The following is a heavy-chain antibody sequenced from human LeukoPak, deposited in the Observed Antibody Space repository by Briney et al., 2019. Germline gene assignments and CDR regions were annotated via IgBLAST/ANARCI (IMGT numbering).Heavy chain of an antibody. Sequence: GGSLRLSCAASGYTFSSYSMNWVRQAPGKGLEWVSSISSSSSYIYYADSVKGRFTISRDNAKNSLYLQMNSLRAEDTAVYYCARLYSSSWHDYWGQGTLVTVSS. CDR2: ISSSSSYI. D-gene: IGHD6-13*01. J-gene: IGHJ4*02. CDR1: GYTFSSYS. CDR3: ARLYSSSWHDY. V-gene: IGHV3-21*01.